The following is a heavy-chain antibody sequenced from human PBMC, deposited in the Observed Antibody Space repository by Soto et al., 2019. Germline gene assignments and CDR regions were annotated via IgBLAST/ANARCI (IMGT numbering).Heavy chain of an antibody. CDR1: GGSISSSSYY. D-gene: IGHD6-13*01. CDR2: IYYSGST. CDR3: ASPFGAAAGTETWFDP. V-gene: IGHV4-39*01. Sequence: QLQLQESGPGLVKPSETLSLTCTVSGGSISSSSYYWGWIRQPPGKGLEWIGSIYYSGSTYYNPSLKSRVTLSVDTSKNQFSLKLSSVTAADTAVYYCASPFGAAAGTETWFDPWGQGTLVTVSS. J-gene: IGHJ5*02.